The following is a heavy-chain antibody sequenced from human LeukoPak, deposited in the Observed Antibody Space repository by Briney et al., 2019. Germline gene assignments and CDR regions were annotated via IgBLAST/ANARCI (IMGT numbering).Heavy chain of an antibody. J-gene: IGHJ2*01. D-gene: IGHD1-26*01. Sequence: GGSLRLSCAASGFTFSSYAMSWVRQAPGEGLEWVSAITGSGGSTYYADSVKGRFTISRDNSKNTLFLHMNTLRAEDTAIYYCAKDRTVGASYWYFDLWGRGTLVTVSS. CDR3: AKDRTVGASYWYFDL. V-gene: IGHV3-23*01. CDR1: GFTFSSYA. CDR2: ITGSGGST.